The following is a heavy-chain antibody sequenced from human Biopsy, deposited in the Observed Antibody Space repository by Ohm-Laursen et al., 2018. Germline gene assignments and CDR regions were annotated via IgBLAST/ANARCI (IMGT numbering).Heavy chain of an antibody. CDR3: ATTTMDTSGWFGNYFDS. J-gene: IGHJ4*02. Sequence: TLSLTCTVSSGSISSYYWSWIRQPPGKGLEWIGYIDYRGSTKYNPSLRSRVTMSIDTSRNQFSLKLSFVTAADTAVYYCATTTMDTSGWFGNYFDSWGQGTLVTVSA. CDR1: SGSISSYY. D-gene: IGHD6-19*01. V-gene: IGHV4-59*08. CDR2: IDYRGST.